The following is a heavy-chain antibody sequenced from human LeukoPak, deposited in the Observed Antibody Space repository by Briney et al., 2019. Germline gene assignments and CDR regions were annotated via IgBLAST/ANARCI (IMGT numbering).Heavy chain of an antibody. J-gene: IGHJ4*02. Sequence: PGGSLRLSCAASGFTFSSYSMNWVRQAPGKGLEWVSSISSSSSYIYYVDSVKGRFTISRDNAKNSLYLQMNSLRAEDTAVYYCARGADFYGGLTYYFDYWGQGTLVTVSS. D-gene: IGHD4-23*01. CDR3: ARGADFYGGLTYYFDY. V-gene: IGHV3-21*01. CDR1: GFTFSSYS. CDR2: ISSSSSYI.